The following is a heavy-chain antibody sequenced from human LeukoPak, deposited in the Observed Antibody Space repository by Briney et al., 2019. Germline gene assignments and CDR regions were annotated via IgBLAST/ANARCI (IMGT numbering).Heavy chain of an antibody. V-gene: IGHV1-46*01. D-gene: IGHD3-22*01. J-gene: IGHJ4*02. CDR3: ARDKSAYYYDSSGPDY. Sequence: ASVKVSCKASGYTFTSYYMHWVRQAPGQGLEWMGIINPSGGSTSYAQKFQGRVTMTRDTSTSTVYMELSSLRSEDTAVYYCARDKSAYYYDSSGPDYWGQGTLVTVSS. CDR2: INPSGGST. CDR1: GYTFTSYY.